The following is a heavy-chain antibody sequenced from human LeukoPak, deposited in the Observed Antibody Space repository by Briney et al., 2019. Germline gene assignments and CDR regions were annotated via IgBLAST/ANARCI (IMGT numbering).Heavy chain of an antibody. J-gene: IGHJ6*02. V-gene: IGHV4-39*07. CDR3: ARGRYYYGSGSYFPHYYYYYGMDV. Sequence: SETLSLTCTVSGGSISSSSYYWGWIRQPPGKGLECIGSIYYSVNTYYNPSLKSRVTISVDTSKNQFSLKLSSVTAADTAVYYCARGRYYYGSGSYFPHYYYYYGMDVWGQGTTVTVSS. CDR1: GGSISSSSYY. CDR2: IYYSVNT. D-gene: IGHD3-10*01.